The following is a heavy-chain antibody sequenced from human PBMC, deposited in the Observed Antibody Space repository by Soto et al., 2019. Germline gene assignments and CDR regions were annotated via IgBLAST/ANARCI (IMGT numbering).Heavy chain of an antibody. J-gene: IGHJ4*02. CDR3: AREQEGVVATH. Sequence: QVQLQQWGAGLLKPSETLSLTCAVNGGSFTRYYWSWVRQPPGKGLEWIGEIKDGGSTNYSPSLRSRVTISADASKKQFSLKVTSVAAAGTAVYYCAREQEGVVATHWDQGTLVPVSS. D-gene: IGHD2-15*01. CDR2: IKDGGST. CDR1: GGSFTRYY. V-gene: IGHV4-34*01.